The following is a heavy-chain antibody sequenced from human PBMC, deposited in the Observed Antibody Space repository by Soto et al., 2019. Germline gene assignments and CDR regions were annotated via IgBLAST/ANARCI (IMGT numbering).Heavy chain of an antibody. D-gene: IGHD6-19*01. CDR1: GFTFSSYG. J-gene: IGHJ4*02. CDR3: AKELDHSSGFLGYFDY. V-gene: IGHV3-30*18. Sequence: QVQLVESGGGVVQPGRSLRLSCAASGFTFSSYGMHWVRQAPGQGLEWVAVISYDGSNTYYADSVKGRFTISRDNSKNTRYLQMNSRRAEDTAVYYCAKELDHSSGFLGYFDYWGQGTLVTVSS. CDR2: ISYDGSNT.